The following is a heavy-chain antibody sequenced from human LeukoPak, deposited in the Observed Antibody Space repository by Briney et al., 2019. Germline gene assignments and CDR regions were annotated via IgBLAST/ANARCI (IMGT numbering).Heavy chain of an antibody. J-gene: IGHJ3*02. CDR1: GGSFSGYY. CDR3: ARAGRRAFDI. V-gene: IGHV4-34*01. Sequence: SETLSLTCAVYGGSFSGYYWSWIRQPPGKGPEWIGEINHSGSTNYNPSLKSRVTISVDTSKNQFSLKLSSVTAADTAVYYCARAGRRAFDIWGQGTMVTVSS. CDR2: INHSGST.